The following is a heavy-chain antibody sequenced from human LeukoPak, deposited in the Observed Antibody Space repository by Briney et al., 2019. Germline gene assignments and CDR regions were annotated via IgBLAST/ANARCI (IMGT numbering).Heavy chain of an antibody. D-gene: IGHD1-26*01. CDR1: GFTFNIFG. V-gene: IGHV3-23*01. CDR2: ISGTYTST. J-gene: IGHJ4*02. CDR3: AKDWDSGSYFADY. Sequence: GGSLRLSCAASGFTFNIFGMSWVRQAPGKGLEWVSSISGTYTSTYYADSVKGRFTISRDNSKNTLYLQMNSLGAEDTAVYYCAKDWDSGSYFADYWGQGTLVTVSS.